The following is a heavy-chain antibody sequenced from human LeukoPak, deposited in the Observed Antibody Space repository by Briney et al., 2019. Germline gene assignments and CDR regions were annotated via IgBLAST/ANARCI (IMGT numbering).Heavy chain of an antibody. D-gene: IGHD1-1*01. CDR3: ARDRNDGDHNWFDP. CDR2: IFYSGST. Sequence: SETLSLTCTVSGGSISTSNYYWGWIRQPPGKGLEWIGNIFYSGSTYYSPSLKSRVTISLDTSRNQFSLKLNSVTAADTAVYYCARDRNDGDHNWFDPWGQGTLVTVSS. V-gene: IGHV4-39*07. J-gene: IGHJ5*02. CDR1: GGSISTSNYY.